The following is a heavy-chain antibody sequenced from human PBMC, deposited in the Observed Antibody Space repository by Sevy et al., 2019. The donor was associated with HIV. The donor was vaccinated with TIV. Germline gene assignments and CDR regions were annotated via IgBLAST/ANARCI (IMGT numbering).Heavy chain of an antibody. Sequence: GGSLRLSCAASGFTVTDAWMNWVRQAPGKGLEWVGLIKSEADGGTTYYAPFVKGRFTISTDDSKLTLYLQMNNLKTEDTRLYYCMTLDEEATPEWIPWGQGTLVTVSS. CDR2: IKSEADGGTT. V-gene: IGHV3-15*01. J-gene: IGHJ4*02. CDR1: GFTVTDAW. CDR3: MTLDEEATPEWIP. D-gene: IGHD2-15*01.